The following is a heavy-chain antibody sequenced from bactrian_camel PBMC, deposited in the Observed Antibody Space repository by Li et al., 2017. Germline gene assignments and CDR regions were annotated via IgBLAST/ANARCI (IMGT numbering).Heavy chain of an antibody. CDR3: AANSRSFGLAADFKY. Sequence: HVQLVESGGGSVQAGGSLRLSCAASGYTYSSTCMGWFRQAPGKEREGVAILYTVRGMTYYADSVKGRFTISQDKAKNTLYLQMNNLKPEDTALFYCAANSRSFGLAADFKYWGQGTQVTVS. CDR1: GYTYSSTC. J-gene: IGHJ4*01. V-gene: IGHV3S1*01. CDR2: LYTVRGMT. D-gene: IGHD5*01.